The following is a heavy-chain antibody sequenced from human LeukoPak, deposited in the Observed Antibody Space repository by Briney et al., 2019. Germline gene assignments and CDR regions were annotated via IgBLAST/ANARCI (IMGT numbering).Heavy chain of an antibody. Sequence: GGSLRLSCAASGFTFDDHAMHWVRQAPGKGLEWVSGISWNSENTGYADSVKGRFTISRDNAKNSLYLQMNSLRAEGTALYYCAKGYYYGSGTYSRAFDVWGQGTMVTVSS. D-gene: IGHD3-10*01. J-gene: IGHJ3*01. CDR3: AKGYYYGSGTYSRAFDV. CDR2: ISWNSENT. CDR1: GFTFDDHA. V-gene: IGHV3-9*01.